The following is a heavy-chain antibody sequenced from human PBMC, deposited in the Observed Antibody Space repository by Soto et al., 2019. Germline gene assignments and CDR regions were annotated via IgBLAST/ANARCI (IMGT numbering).Heavy chain of an antibody. D-gene: IGHD6-19*01. Sequence: GGSLRLSCAASGFTFSNAWMSWVRQAPGKGLEWVGRIKSKTDGGTTDYAAPVKGRFTISRDDSKNTLYLQMNSLKTEDTAVYYCTTRPNRSGWYGSDVQGDYWGQGTLVTVSS. CDR1: GFTFSNAW. CDR3: TTRPNRSGWYGSDVQGDY. J-gene: IGHJ4*02. CDR2: IKSKTDGGTT. V-gene: IGHV3-15*01.